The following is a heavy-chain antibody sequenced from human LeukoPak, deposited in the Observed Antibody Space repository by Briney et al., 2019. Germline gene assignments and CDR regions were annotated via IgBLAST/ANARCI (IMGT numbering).Heavy chain of an antibody. J-gene: IGHJ3*01. CDR1: GFTFSDYA. CDR3: GKDPNGDYVGAFDF. CDR2: IRGTGGTT. D-gene: IGHD4-17*01. V-gene: IGHV3-23*01. Sequence: GGSLRLSCAASGFTFSDYALIWFRKAPGKGLEGISEIRGTGGTTYYADSVKGRCTISRDNSRNTVYLQMNSLRAEDTALYFCGKDPNGDYVGAFDFWGPGTMVTVSS.